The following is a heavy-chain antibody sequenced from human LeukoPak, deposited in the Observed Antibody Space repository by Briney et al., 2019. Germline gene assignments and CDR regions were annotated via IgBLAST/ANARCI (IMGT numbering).Heavy chain of an antibody. CDR2: IDSSGSYI. D-gene: IGHD5-24*01. V-gene: IGHV3-21*01. CDR3: ARVRDGYNPLDY. J-gene: IGHJ4*02. Sequence: PGGSLRLSWAASGFTFSGYGWDWVRQPPGKGLEWVSSIDSSGSYIFYADSLKGRFTISRDDAQNSLYLQMNSLRAEDTAVYYCARVRDGYNPLDYWGQGTLVTVSS. CDR1: GFTFSGYG.